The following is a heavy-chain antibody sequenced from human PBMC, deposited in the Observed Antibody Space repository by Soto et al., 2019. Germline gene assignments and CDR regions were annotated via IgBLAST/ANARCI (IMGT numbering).Heavy chain of an antibody. Sequence: QVQLVQSGAEVKKPGSSVKVSCKASGGTFSSYAISWVRQAPGQGLKWMGGIIPIFGTANYAQKFQGRVTITADESTSTAYMELSSLRSEDTAVYYCARAYDSSGYGIPGSFDPWGQGTLVTVSS. CDR2: IIPIFGTA. CDR1: GGTFSSYA. V-gene: IGHV1-69*01. D-gene: IGHD3-22*01. J-gene: IGHJ5*02. CDR3: ARAYDSSGYGIPGSFDP.